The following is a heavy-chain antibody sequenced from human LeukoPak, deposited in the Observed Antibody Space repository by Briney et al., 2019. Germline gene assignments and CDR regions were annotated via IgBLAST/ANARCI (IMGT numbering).Heavy chain of an antibody. D-gene: IGHD3-22*01. V-gene: IGHV4-34*01. Sequence: PSETLSLTCAVYGGSFSGYYWSWIRQPPGKGLEWIGEINYSGSTNYNPSLKSRVTISVDTSKKQFSLKLSSVTAADTAVYYCARHYYDSSGYYPLYFDYWGQGTLVTVSS. J-gene: IGHJ4*02. CDR1: GGSFSGYY. CDR2: INYSGST. CDR3: ARHYYDSSGYYPLYFDY.